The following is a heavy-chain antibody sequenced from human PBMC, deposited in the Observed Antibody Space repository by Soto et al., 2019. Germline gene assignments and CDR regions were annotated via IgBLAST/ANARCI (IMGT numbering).Heavy chain of an antibody. CDR2: FHHSGTT. CDR1: GSSISSGYK. Sequence: SETLSLTCAVSGSSISSGYKWGWIWQPPGKGLEWIGSFHHSGTTHYNPSLTRRVTISVDMSKNQFFLKLTSVTAADTAVYHCARTIYWINGACSPLYGMDVWGQGTTVTVSS. CDR3: ARTIYWINGACSPLYGMDV. J-gene: IGHJ6*02. V-gene: IGHV4-38-2*01. D-gene: IGHD2-8*01.